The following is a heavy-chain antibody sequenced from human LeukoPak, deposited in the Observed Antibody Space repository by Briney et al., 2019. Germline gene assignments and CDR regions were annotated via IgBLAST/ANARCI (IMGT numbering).Heavy chain of an antibody. Sequence: GESLKISCKGSGYSFTSYWIGWVRHMPGKGLEWIGIIYPGDSDTRYSPSFQGQVTISADKSISTAYLQWSSLKASDTATYYCARQTGTKSPYYFDYWGQGTLVTVSS. D-gene: IGHD1-1*01. J-gene: IGHJ4*02. CDR2: IYPGDSDT. CDR3: ARQTGTKSPYYFDY. V-gene: IGHV5-51*01. CDR1: GYSFTSYW.